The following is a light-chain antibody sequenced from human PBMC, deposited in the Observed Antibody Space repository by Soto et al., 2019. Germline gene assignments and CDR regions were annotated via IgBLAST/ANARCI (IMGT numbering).Light chain of an antibody. CDR2: DVS. Sequence: QSALTQPASVSGSPGQSITISCTGTSSDVGGYNYVSWYQQHPGKAPKLMIYDVSNRPSGVPNRFSGSKSGNTASLTISGLQAEDEADYYCSSYTSSSTSFGTGTKVTVL. CDR1: SSDVGGYNY. J-gene: IGLJ1*01. CDR3: SSYTSSSTS. V-gene: IGLV2-14*01.